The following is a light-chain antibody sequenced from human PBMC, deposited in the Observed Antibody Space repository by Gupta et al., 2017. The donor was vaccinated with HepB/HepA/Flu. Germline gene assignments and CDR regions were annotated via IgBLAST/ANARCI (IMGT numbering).Light chain of an antibody. CDR2: DVS. J-gene: IGLJ3*02. CDR3: SSYTSSSTRV. Sequence: QSALTQPASVSGSPGQSITISCTGTSSDVGGYNYVSWYQQHPGKAPKLMSYDVSNRPSGVSNRFAGSKSGNTASLNISGLQAEDEAYYYCSSYTSSSTRVFGGGTKLTVL. V-gene: IGLV2-14*03. CDR1: SSDVGGYNY.